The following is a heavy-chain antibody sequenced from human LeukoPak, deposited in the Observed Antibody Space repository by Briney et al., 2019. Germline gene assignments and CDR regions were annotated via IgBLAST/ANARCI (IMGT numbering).Heavy chain of an antibody. Sequence: ASVKVSCKASGYTFTSYYMHWVRQAPGQGLAWMGWINPNSGGTNYAQKFRGRVTMTRDTSISTAYMELSRLRSDDTAVYYCARRGVIAAAGPERGYFDYWGQGTLVTVSS. D-gene: IGHD6-13*01. J-gene: IGHJ4*02. CDR1: GYTFTSYY. CDR3: ARRGVIAAAGPERGYFDY. V-gene: IGHV1-2*02. CDR2: INPNSGGT.